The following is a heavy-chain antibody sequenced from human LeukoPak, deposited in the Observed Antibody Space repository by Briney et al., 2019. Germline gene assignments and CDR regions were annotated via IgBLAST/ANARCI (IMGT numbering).Heavy chain of an antibody. V-gene: IGHV1-2*02. CDR2: INPDSGAT. CDR3: ARAYGSGSYTLLFFDY. J-gene: IGHJ4*02. CDR1: GYTFTGYY. D-gene: IGHD3-10*01. Sequence: GASVKVSCKASGYTFTGYYIHWVRQAPGQGLEWMGWINPDSGATDYAQNFRGRVTLTRDTSVSTVYMELSSLRSEDTAVYYCARAYGSGSYTLLFFDYWGQGTLVTVSS.